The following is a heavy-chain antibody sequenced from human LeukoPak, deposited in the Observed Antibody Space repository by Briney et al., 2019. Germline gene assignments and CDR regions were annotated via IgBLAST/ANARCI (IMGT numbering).Heavy chain of an antibody. CDR3: GRGGLRVIVVVPAAMYNWFDP. V-gene: IGHV4-34*01. CDR1: GGSFSGYY. D-gene: IGHD2-2*01. CDR2: INHSGST. J-gene: IGHJ5*02. Sequence: SETLSLTCAVYGGSFSGYYWSWIRQPPGKGLEWIGEINHSGSTNYNPSLKSRVTISVDTSKNQFSLKLSSVTDADTAVYYCGRGGLRVIVVVPAAMYNWFDPWGKGTLVTVSS.